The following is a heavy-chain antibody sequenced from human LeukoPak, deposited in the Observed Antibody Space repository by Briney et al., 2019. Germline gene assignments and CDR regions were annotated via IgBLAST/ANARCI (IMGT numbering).Heavy chain of an antibody. J-gene: IGHJ4*02. CDR2: INPNSGGT. CDR1: GYTFTGYY. CDR3: ARGFTMVRGVIIREVDY. Sequence: GASVKVSCKASGYTFTGYYMHWVRQAPGQGLEWMGWINPNSGGTNYAQKFQGRVTMTRDTSISTAYMELSRLRSEDTAVYYCARGFTMVRGVIIREVDYWGQGTLVTVSS. V-gene: IGHV1-2*02. D-gene: IGHD3-10*01.